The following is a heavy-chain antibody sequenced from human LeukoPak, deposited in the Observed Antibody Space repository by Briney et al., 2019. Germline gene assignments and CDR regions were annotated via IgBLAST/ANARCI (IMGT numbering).Heavy chain of an antibody. Sequence: GASVKVSCKASGFTFTSSAMQWVRQARGQRLEWIGWIVVGNGNTNYAQKFQERVTITRDISTSTAYMELSSLRSEDTAVYYCAADLAGDILTGYYFNWFDPWGQGTLVTVSS. J-gene: IGHJ5*02. CDR1: GFTFTSSA. CDR3: AADLAGDILTGYYFNWFDP. D-gene: IGHD3-9*01. V-gene: IGHV1-58*02. CDR2: IVVGNGNT.